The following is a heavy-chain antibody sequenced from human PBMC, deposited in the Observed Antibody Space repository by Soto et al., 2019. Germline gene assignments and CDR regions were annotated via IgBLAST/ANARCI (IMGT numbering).Heavy chain of an antibody. CDR2: INPSGGST. J-gene: IGHJ3*02. CDR3: ARTPITMIVVVHDGDAFDI. D-gene: IGHD3-22*01. CDR1: GYTFTSYH. V-gene: IGHV1-46*01. Sequence: ASVKVSCKASGYTFTSYHMHWVRQAPGQGLEWMGIINPSGGSTSYAQKFQGRVTMTRDTSTSTVYMELSSLRSEDTAVYYCARTPITMIVVVHDGDAFDIWGQGTMVTVSS.